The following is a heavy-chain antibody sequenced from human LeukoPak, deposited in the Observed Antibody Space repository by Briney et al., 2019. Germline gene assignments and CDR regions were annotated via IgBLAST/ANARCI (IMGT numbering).Heavy chain of an antibody. CDR1: GYTFTSYF. Sequence: GASVKVSCKASGYTFTSYFIHWVRQAPGQGLEWMGIISPGTGGTTYAQNFQGRVTMTSDTSTSTAYMELTSLRSDDTAVYYCARHPAYCSGDCWGQGTLVTVSS. J-gene: IGHJ4*02. CDR3: ARHPAYCSGDC. V-gene: IGHV1-46*01. CDR2: ISPGTGGT. D-gene: IGHD2-15*01.